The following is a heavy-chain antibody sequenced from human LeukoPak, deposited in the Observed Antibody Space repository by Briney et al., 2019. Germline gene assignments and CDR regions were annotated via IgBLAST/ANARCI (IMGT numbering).Heavy chain of an antibody. CDR1: GGSISSSSYY. CDR3: ARLHYYYGMDV. CDR2: IYYSGST. V-gene: IGHV4-39*01. J-gene: IGHJ6*02. Sequence: SETLSLTCTVSGGSISSSSYYWGWIRQPPGKGLEWIGSIYYSGSTYYDPSLKSRVTISVDTSKNQFSLKLSSVTAADTAVYYCARLHYYYGMDVWGQGTTVTVSS.